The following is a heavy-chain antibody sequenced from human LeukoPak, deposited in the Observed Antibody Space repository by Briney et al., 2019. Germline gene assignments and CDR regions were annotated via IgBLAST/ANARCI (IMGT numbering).Heavy chain of an antibody. CDR3: VKDLGSAITSALALDV. J-gene: IGHJ6*02. D-gene: IGHD2-15*01. Sequence: GRSLRLSCAASGFTFSSYGMHWVRQAPGKGLEWVAVISYDGSNKYYADSVKGRFTISRDNSKNTLYLQMNSLRPDDSAVYYCVKDLGSAITSALALDVWGQGTTVTVSS. CDR1: GFTFSSYG. V-gene: IGHV3-30*18. CDR2: ISYDGSNK.